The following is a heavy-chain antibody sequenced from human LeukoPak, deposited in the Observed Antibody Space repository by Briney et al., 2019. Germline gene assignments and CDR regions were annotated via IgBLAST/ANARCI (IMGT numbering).Heavy chain of an antibody. Sequence: GGSLRLSCAASGFTFSSYTMNWVRQAAGKGLEWVSYISSSSSTKYYADSVKGRFTISRDNSKNTLYLQMNSLRAEDTAVYYCAQDYYGSGGQGTLVTVSS. CDR1: GFTFSSYT. V-gene: IGHV3-48*01. J-gene: IGHJ4*02. D-gene: IGHD3-10*01. CDR2: ISSSSSTK. CDR3: AQDYYGS.